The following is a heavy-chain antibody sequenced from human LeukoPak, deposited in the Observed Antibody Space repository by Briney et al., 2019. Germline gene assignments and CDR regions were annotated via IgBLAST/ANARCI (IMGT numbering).Heavy chain of an antibody. CDR3: ARDDDTGEYDFWSGYYRH. CDR1: GYTFTSYD. V-gene: IGHV1-18*01. Sequence: GASVKVSCKASGYTFTSYDINWVRQATGQGLEWMGWISAYNGNTNYAQKLQGRVTMTTDTSTSTAYMELRSLRSDDTAVYYCARDDDTGEYDFWSGYYRHWGQGTLVTVSS. D-gene: IGHD3-3*01. CDR2: ISAYNGNT. J-gene: IGHJ4*02.